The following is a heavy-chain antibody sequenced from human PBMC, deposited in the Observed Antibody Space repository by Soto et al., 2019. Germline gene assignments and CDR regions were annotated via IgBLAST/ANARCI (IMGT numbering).Heavy chain of an antibody. CDR1: GYTFTSYG. J-gene: IGHJ4*02. Sequence: EASVKVSCKASGYTFTSYGISWVRQAPGQGLEWMGWISAYNGNTNYAQKLQGRVTMTTDTSTSTAYMELRSLRSDDTAVYYCARGTLWFGELLFVFDYWGQGTLVTVSS. CDR2: ISAYNGNT. V-gene: IGHV1-18*04. D-gene: IGHD3-10*01. CDR3: ARGTLWFGELLFVFDY.